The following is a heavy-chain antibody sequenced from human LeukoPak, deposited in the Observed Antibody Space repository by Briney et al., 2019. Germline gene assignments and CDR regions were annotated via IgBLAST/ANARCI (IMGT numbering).Heavy chain of an antibody. D-gene: IGHD3-3*01. Sequence: KPSETLSLTCTVSGGSISSSSYYWSWIRQPAGKGLEWIGRIYTSGSTNYNPSLKSRVTMSVDTSKNQFSLKLSSVTAADTAVYYCARDQSYYDFWSGYSRTAPYWFDPWGQGTLVTVSS. CDR3: ARDQSYYDFWSGYSRTAPYWFDP. V-gene: IGHV4-61*02. J-gene: IGHJ5*02. CDR1: GGSISSSSYY. CDR2: IYTSGST.